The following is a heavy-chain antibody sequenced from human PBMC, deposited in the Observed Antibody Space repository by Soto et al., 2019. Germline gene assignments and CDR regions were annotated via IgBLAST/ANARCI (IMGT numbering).Heavy chain of an antibody. Sequence: QVQLQESGPGLVKPSGTLSLTCAVSSGDIYSSNWCSWVRQPPGKGLEGIGEIYHTGSTNYTPSLKSRVTISVDKSNNQFSLKLNSVTATDTAVYYCARGWRVTSAYFYDHYMDIWGKGSTVTVSS. J-gene: IGHJ6*03. V-gene: IGHV4-4*02. CDR1: SGDIYSSNW. CDR2: IYHTGST. CDR3: ARGWRVTSAYFYDHYMDI.